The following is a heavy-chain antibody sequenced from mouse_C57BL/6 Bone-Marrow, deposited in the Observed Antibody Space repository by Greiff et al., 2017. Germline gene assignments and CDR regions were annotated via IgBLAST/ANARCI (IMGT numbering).Heavy chain of an antibody. Sequence: QVHVMQSGAELARPGASVKLSCKASGYTFTSYGISWVKQRTGQGLEWIGEIYPRSGNTYYNEKFKGKATLTADKSSSTAYMELRSLTSEDSAVYFCVWSAWFAYWGQGTLVTVSA. CDR1: GYTFTSYG. D-gene: IGHD1-1*02. J-gene: IGHJ3*01. CDR2: IYPRSGNT. CDR3: VWSAWFAY. V-gene: IGHV1-81*01.